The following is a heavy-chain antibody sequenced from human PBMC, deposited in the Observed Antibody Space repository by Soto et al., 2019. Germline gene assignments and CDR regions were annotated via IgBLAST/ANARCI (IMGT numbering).Heavy chain of an antibody. D-gene: IGHD3-9*01. CDR1: SGSISSYY. Sequence: PLETLSLTCTVSSGSISSYYWSWIQQPAGKGLEWIGRIHTSGSTNYNPSLKSRVTMSVDTSKNQFSLKLSSVTAADTAVYYCARGRGYYDILTGYYNGYYFDYWGQGTLVTVSS. V-gene: IGHV4-4*07. CDR3: ARGRGYYDILTGYYNGYYFDY. J-gene: IGHJ4*02. CDR2: IHTSGST.